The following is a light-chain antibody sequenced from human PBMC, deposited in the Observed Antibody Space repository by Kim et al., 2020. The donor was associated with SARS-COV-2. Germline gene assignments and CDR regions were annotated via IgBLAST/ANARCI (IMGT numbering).Light chain of an antibody. CDR2: WAS. V-gene: IGKV4-1*01. CDR3: QQYYSTPLT. J-gene: IGKJ4*01. CDR1: QSVLYSSNNKNY. Sequence: ATINCKSSQSVLYSSNNKNYLAWYQQKQGQPPKLLIYWASTRESGVPDRFSGSGSGTDFTLTISSLQAEDVAVYYCQQYYSTPLTFGGGTKVDIK.